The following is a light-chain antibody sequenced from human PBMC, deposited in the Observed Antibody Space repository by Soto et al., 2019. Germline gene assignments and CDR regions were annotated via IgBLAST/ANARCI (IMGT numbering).Light chain of an antibody. CDR3: SSYTTSNTRQIV. CDR1: SSDVGGYNY. V-gene: IGLV2-14*03. Sequence: QSVLTQPASVSGSPGQSITISCTGTSSDVGGYNYVSWYQHHPGKAHKLIIYDVSNRPSGVSNRFYGSKSGNTASLTISWLQPEDEADYYCSSYTTSNTRQIVFGTGTKVTVL. J-gene: IGLJ1*01. CDR2: DVS.